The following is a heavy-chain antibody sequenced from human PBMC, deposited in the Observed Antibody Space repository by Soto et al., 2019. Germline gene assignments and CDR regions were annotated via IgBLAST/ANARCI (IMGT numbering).Heavy chain of an antibody. D-gene: IGHD2-2*01. CDR3: ASVPIWCGSSSCYTEGFDS. V-gene: IGHV3-23*01. J-gene: IGHJ4*02. CDR1: GFVFSDYA. CDR2: ISAGGSDT. Sequence: PGGSLRLSCVASGFVFSDYAMSWVRQAPGKGLEWVSAISAGGSDTYYADSVKGRFTVSRVNSESTLYLQMNTLRAEDTAIYYCASVPIWCGSSSCYTEGFDSWGQGTLVTV.